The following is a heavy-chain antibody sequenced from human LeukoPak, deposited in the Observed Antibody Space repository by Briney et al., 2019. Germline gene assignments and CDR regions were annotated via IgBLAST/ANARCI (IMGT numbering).Heavy chain of an antibody. CDR2: INTRGGGT. CDR3: TRDWEKIGERRDSSGYYHPQEYFEH. D-gene: IGHD3-22*01. CDR1: AYTITNNY. Sequence: AAVKVSCKASAYTITNNYIHLVRNCPGQGLEWMGIINTRGGGTSDARKLQGRVTMARDTSTSTVYMELSSLRSEDTAVYYCTRDWEKIGERRDSSGYYHPQEYFEHWGQGTLVTVPS. J-gene: IGHJ1*01. V-gene: IGHV1-46*04.